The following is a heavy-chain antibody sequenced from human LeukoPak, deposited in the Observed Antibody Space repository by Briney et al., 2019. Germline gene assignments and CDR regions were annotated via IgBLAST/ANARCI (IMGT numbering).Heavy chain of an antibody. Sequence: PGGSLRLSCVASGFSVSSNYMAWVRQTPGKGLEWVSVLYIGGNTYYGDFVKGRFTISRDNSRNTLYLQMNSLRVDDTAVYYCARELAMGAITEYFQDWGQGTLVTVSS. CDR2: LYIGGNT. CDR3: ARELAMGAITEYFQD. V-gene: IGHV3-53*01. D-gene: IGHD1-26*01. CDR1: GFSVSSNY. J-gene: IGHJ1*01.